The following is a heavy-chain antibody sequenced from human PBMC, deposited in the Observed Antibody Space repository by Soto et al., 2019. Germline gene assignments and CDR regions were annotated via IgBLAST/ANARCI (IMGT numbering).Heavy chain of an antibody. J-gene: IGHJ5*02. D-gene: IGHD6-13*01. V-gene: IGHV3-33*01. CDR1: GFTFSSYG. CDR3: ARDWLPGIADENEVTPLDP. CDR2: IWYDGSNK. Sequence: GGSLRLSCAASGFTFSSYGMHWVRQAPGKGLEWVAVIWYDGSNKYYADSVKGRFTISRDNSKNTLYLQMNSLRAEDTAVYYCARDWLPGIADENEVTPLDPWGQGTLVTVSS.